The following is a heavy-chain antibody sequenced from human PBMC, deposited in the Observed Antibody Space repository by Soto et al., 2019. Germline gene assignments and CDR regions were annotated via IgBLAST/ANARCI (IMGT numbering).Heavy chain of an antibody. CDR3: VKDARTTGADVYYFDY. V-gene: IGHV3-30*18. CDR1: RFIFSTYA. CDR2: ISYDGNNK. J-gene: IGHJ4*02. Sequence: GGSLRLSCTASRFIFSTYAMHWVRQAPGKGLDWVAFISYDGNNKYYADSVKGRFTISRDNSKSALYLQMNSLRPEDTAVYYCVKDARTTGADVYYFDYWGQGTLVTVSS. D-gene: IGHD2-8*02.